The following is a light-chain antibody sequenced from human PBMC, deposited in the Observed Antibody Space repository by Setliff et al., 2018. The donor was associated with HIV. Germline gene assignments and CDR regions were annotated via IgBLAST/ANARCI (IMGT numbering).Light chain of an antibody. CDR2: DVR. CDR3: SSYRRSVTPLV. J-gene: IGLJ1*01. CDR1: SSDIGDYSY. Sequence: QSVLTQPASVSGSPGQSITISCTGTSSDIGDYSYVSWYQHHPGKAPKLIIFDVRNRPSGVSNRFSASKSGTTASLTISGLQAEDEADYYCSSYRRSVTPLVFGTGTKGTVL. V-gene: IGLV2-14*03.